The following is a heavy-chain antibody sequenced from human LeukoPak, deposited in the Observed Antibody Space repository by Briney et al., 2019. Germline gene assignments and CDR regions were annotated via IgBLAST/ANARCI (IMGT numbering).Heavy chain of an antibody. CDR3: ARAFYDSSGYYYFY. CDR2: IYSGGST. V-gene: IGHV3-53*01. D-gene: IGHD3-22*01. J-gene: IGHJ4*02. Sequence: PGGSLRLSFSASGFTVSSNYMSWVRQAPGKGLEWVSVIYSGGSTYYADSVKGRFTISRDNSKNTLYLQMNSLRAEDTAVYYCARAFYDSSGYYYFYWGQGTLVTVSS. CDR1: GFTVSSNY.